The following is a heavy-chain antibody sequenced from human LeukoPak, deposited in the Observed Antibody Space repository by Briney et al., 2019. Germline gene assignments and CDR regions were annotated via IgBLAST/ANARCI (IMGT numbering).Heavy chain of an antibody. V-gene: IGHV3-48*04. D-gene: IGHD6-13*01. J-gene: IGHJ4*02. CDR3: VRGHYSNSWYGGDY. CDR1: GFTFRSYS. Sequence: GGSLRLSCAASGFTFRSYSMHWVRQASGKGLEWTSYTSSDSTRTNYADSVQGRFTISRDNAKNSLHLQMNSLRVEDTAIYYCVRGHYSNSWYGGDYWGQGTPVTVSS. CDR2: TSSDSTRT.